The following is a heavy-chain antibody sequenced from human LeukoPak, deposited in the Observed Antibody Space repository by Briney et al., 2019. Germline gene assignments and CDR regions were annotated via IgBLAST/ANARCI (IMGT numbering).Heavy chain of an antibody. CDR2: MNPNSGNT. J-gene: IGHJ6*02. Sequence: ASVKVSCKASGYTFTSYDINWVRQATGQGLEWMGWMNPNSGNTGYAQKFQGRVAMTRNTSISTAYMELSSLRSEDTAVYYCARGLGLLLFRGMDVWGQGTTVTVSS. CDR3: ARGLGLLLFRGMDV. CDR1: GYTFTSYD. D-gene: IGHD3-22*01. V-gene: IGHV1-8*01.